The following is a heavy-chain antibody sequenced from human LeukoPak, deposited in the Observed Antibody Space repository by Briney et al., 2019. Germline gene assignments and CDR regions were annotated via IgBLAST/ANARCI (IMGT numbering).Heavy chain of an antibody. Sequence: LETLSLTCTVSGGSISSYYWSWIRQPPGKGLEWIGYIYYSGSTNYNPSLKSRVTISVDTSKNQFSLKLSSVTAADTAVYYCARRIGSSFPFDYWGQGTLVTVSS. V-gene: IGHV4-59*08. CDR2: IYYSGST. J-gene: IGHJ4*02. D-gene: IGHD6-6*01. CDR1: GGSISSYY. CDR3: ARRIGSSFPFDY.